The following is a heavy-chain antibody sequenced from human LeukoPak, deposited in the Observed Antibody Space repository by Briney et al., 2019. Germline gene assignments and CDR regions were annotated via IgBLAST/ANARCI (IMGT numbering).Heavy chain of an antibody. J-gene: IGHJ5*02. Sequence: SSQTLSLTCTVSGEPVSSGGYSWIWIRQPPGKGLEWIGFIYYSGTTYYNPSLKSRLAISLDTSKNQFSVRLTSVTAADTGVYFCASSYYGNAGYPTWGQGTLVAVSS. D-gene: IGHD3-10*01. CDR3: ASSYYGNAGYPT. V-gene: IGHV4-31*03. CDR1: GEPVSSGGYS. CDR2: IYYSGTT.